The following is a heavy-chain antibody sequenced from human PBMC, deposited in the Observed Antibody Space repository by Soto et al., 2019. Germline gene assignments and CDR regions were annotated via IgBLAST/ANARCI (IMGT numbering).Heavy chain of an antibody. CDR2: IDSRSINI. D-gene: IGHD2-2*01. CDR3: ARGTSGIDY. V-gene: IGHV3-11*05. J-gene: IGHJ4*02. CDR1: GFTFSDFY. Sequence: QVQLVESGGGLVKPGQSLRLSCLGSGFTFSDFYMSWIRQAPGKGLEWLSYIDSRSININYAESVKGRFSISRDNAKNSVYLQLNSLRVEDTAVYYCARGTSGIDYWGQGTLVTVSS.